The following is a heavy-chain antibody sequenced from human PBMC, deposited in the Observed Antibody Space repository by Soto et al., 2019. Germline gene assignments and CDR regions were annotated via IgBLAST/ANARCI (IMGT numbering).Heavy chain of an antibody. CDR3: ARGVPSGMDV. CDR2: IIPIFGTA. V-gene: IGHV1-69*01. J-gene: IGHJ6*02. CDR1: GGPFSSYA. Sequence: SVQASCTASGGPFSSYAISWVRQAPGQGLEWMGGIIPIFGTANYAQKFQGRVTITADESTSTAYMELSSLRSEDTAVYYCARGVPSGMDVWCQGITVTV.